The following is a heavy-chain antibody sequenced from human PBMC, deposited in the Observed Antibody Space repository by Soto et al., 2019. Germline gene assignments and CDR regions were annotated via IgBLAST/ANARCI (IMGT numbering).Heavy chain of an antibody. V-gene: IGHV1-69*06. Sequence: QVQLVESGAEVKKPGSSVKVSCKTSGGTFSTYSIVWVRPAPGDGLEWMGGIIPIFGTANYAQKFQDRVTITADKATHTGFMELSRLKSEDTAMYYCASSSGNNYGVGTNYYFDYWGQGTLVTVSS. CDR3: ASSSGNNYGVGTNYYFDY. CDR1: GGTFSTYS. J-gene: IGHJ4*02. D-gene: IGHD1-26*01. CDR2: IIPIFGTA.